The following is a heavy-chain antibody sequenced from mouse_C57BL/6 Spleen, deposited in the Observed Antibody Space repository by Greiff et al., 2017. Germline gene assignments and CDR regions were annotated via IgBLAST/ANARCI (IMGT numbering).Heavy chain of an antibody. D-gene: IGHD2-4*01. CDR2: ISNGGGST. V-gene: IGHV5-12*01. J-gene: IGHJ4*01. Sequence: DVQLQESGGGLVQPGGSLKLSCAASGFTFSDYYMYWVRQTPEKRLEWVAYISNGGGSTYYPDTVKGRFTISRDNAKNTLYLQMSRLKSEDTAMDYCARRDYDGANAMDYWGKGTSVTVSS. CDR3: ARRDYDGANAMDY. CDR1: GFTFSDYY.